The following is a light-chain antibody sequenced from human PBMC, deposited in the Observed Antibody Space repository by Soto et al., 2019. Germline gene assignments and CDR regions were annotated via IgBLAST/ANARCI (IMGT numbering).Light chain of an antibody. CDR2: SRD. J-gene: IGLJ3*02. CDR1: DSNLGSNS. Sequence: QSVLIQPPSASGTPGQRVTISCSGSDSNLGSNSANWFQQLPGTAPRLLIYSRDRRPSGVPDRFSGSTSGTSASLAISGLQPDDEADYYCAAWDESLNGWMFGGGTKVTVL. CDR3: AAWDESLNGWM. V-gene: IGLV1-44*01.